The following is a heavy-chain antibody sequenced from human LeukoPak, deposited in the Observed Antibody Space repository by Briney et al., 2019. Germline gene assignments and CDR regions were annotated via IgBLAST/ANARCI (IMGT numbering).Heavy chain of an antibody. CDR3: VLAADGAVAFDS. Sequence: PGGSLRLSCAASGFTFSSYWMNWVRQAPGKGLGWVSRSDSDERITTYADSVKGRFTISRDNAKNTLYLQMNSLRAEDTAVYYCVLAADGAVAFDSWGQGTMVTVSS. V-gene: IGHV3-74*01. D-gene: IGHD6-13*01. J-gene: IGHJ3*02. CDR1: GFTFSSYW. CDR2: SDSDERIT.